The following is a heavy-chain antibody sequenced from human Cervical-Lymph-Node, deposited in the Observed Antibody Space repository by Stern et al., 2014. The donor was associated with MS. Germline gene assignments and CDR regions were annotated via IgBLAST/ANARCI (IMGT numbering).Heavy chain of an antibody. J-gene: IGHJ6*02. CDR1: GYTFTNNW. CDR2: IYPDDSDI. Sequence: VQLVQSGAEVKKPGESLKISCKGSGYTFTNNWIAWVRQMPGKGLEWMGIIYPDDSDIRYSPSLQGQVTLSADKSLRTAYLKWSSLKAADSAVYYCAKPPPRRKWDDPNYGMDVWGQGTTVTVSS. CDR3: AKPPPRRKWDDPNYGMDV. V-gene: IGHV5-51*03. D-gene: IGHD1-1*01.